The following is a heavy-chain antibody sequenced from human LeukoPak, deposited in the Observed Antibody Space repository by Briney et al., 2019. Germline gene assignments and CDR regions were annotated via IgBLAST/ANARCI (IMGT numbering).Heavy chain of an antibody. CDR3: ATYGSGSYYRFDY. V-gene: IGHV3-30*02. Sequence: GGSLRLSCAASGFTSSSYGMHWVRQAPGKGLEWVAFIRYDGSNKYYADSVRGRFTISRDNSKNTLYLQMNSLRAEDTAVYYCATYGSGSYYRFDYWGQGTLVTVSS. CDR2: IRYDGSNK. D-gene: IGHD3-10*01. CDR1: GFTSSSYG. J-gene: IGHJ4*02.